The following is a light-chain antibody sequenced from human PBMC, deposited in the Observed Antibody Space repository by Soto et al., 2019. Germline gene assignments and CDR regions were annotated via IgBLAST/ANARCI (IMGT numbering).Light chain of an antibody. Sequence: EIVLTQSPGTLSLPPGERATLSCRASQSVSSSYLAWYQQKPGQAPRLLIYGASSRATGIPDRFSGSGSGTDFTLTISRLEPEDFAVYYCQQYGSSPTFGGGTKVDIK. V-gene: IGKV3-20*01. CDR3: QQYGSSPT. CDR1: QSVSSSY. J-gene: IGKJ4*01. CDR2: GAS.